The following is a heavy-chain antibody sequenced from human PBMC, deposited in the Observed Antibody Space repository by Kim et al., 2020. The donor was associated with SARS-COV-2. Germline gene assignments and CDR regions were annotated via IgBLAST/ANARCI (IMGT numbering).Heavy chain of an antibody. CDR2: IYYSGST. D-gene: IGHD2-15*01. Sequence: SETLSLTCTVSGGSISSSSYYWGWIRQPPGKGLEWIGSIYYSGSTYYNPSLKSRVTISVDTSKNQFSLKLSSVTAADTAVYYCARQGYCSGGSCYSSVWYFDYWGQGTLVTVSS. CDR1: GGSISSSSYY. V-gene: IGHV4-39*01. J-gene: IGHJ4*02. CDR3: ARQGYCSGGSCYSSVWYFDY.